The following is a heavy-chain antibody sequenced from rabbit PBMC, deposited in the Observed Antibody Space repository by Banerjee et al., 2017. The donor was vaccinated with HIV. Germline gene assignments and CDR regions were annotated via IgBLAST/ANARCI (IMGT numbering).Heavy chain of an antibody. CDR1: GIDFSSYG. D-gene: IGHD6-1*01. CDR3: ARRGDYSYGYALNL. Sequence: QEQLVESGGGLVTLGGSLKLSCKASGIDFSSYGISWVRQAPGKGLEWIACIGAGTGSTYYATWAKGRFTISKTSSTTVTLQMTSLTAADTATYFCARRGDYSYGYALNLWGQGSLVTVS. J-gene: IGHJ4*01. CDR2: IGAGTGST. V-gene: IGHV1S45*01.